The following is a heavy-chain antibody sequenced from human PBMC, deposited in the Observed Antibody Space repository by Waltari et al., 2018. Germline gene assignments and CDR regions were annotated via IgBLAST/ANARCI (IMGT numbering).Heavy chain of an antibody. V-gene: IGHV3-21*01. CDR2: ISSSSSYI. D-gene: IGHD5-18*01. Sequence: EVQLVESGGGLVKPGGSLRLSCAASGFTFSSYRMNWVRPAPGKGLEWVSSISSSSSYIYYADSVKGRFTISRDNAKNSLYLQMNSLRAEDTAVYYCARWSWDTAMGHDAFDIWGQGTMVTVSS. CDR1: GFTFSSYR. CDR3: ARWSWDTAMGHDAFDI. J-gene: IGHJ3*02.